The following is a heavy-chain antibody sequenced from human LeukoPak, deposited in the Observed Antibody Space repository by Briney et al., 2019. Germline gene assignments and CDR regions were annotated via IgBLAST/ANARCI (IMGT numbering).Heavy chain of an antibody. CDR3: ARTRFGELFDY. CDR1: GYTFTSYG. D-gene: IGHD3-10*01. CDR2: ISAYNGNT. Sequence: GASVKDSCKASGYTFTSYGISWVRQAPGQGLEWMGWISAYNGNTNYAQKLQGRVTMTTDTSTSTAYMELRSLRSDDAAVYYCARTRFGELFDYWGQGTLVTVSS. V-gene: IGHV1-18*01. J-gene: IGHJ4*02.